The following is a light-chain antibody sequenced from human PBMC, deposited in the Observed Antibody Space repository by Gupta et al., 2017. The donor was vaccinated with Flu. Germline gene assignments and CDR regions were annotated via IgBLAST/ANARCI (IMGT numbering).Light chain of an antibody. CDR2: RNN. V-gene: IGLV1-47*01. Sequence: SLLPHPPHPSGPPGPRVTISCSGSSSNIGSNYVYWYQQLPGTAPKLLIYRNNQRPSGVPDRFSGSKSGTSASLAISGLRAEDEADYYCAAWDDSRSGWVFGGGTKLTVL. J-gene: IGLJ3*02. CDR3: AAWDDSRSGWV. CDR1: SSNIGSNY.